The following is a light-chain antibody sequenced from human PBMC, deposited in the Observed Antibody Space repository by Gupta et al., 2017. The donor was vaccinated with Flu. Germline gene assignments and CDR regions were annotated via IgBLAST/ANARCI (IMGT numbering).Light chain of an antibody. J-gene: IGLJ3*02. V-gene: IGLV2-11*03. CDR1: TRDFGAYNY. Sequence: TTRDFGAYNYASWYQQHSDKAPKLMIYDDNRRPSGVPERFSGSRSGKTATLTISGLQAEDEAVYYCCSSASSSIPLFGGGTKLTVL. CDR3: CSSASSSIPL. CDR2: DDN.